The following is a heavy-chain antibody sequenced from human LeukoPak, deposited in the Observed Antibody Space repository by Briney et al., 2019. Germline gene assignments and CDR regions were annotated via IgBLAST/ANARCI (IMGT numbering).Heavy chain of an antibody. V-gene: IGHV5-51*01. CDR1: GYSFTSYW. J-gene: IGHJ4*02. CDR2: IYPGDSDT. Sequence: GESLKISCKGSGYSFTSYWIGWVRQMPGKGLEWMGIIYPGDSDTRYSPSFQGQVTISADKSISTAYLQWSSLKASDTATYYCARSNSEGRHSGWYPRELDYWGQGTLVTVSS. D-gene: IGHD6-19*01. CDR3: ARSNSEGRHSGWYPRELDY.